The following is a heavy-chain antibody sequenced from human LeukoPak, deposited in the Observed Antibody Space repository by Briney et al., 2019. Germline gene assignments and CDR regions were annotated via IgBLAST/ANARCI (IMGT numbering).Heavy chain of an antibody. CDR1: GGSISSSSHS. D-gene: IGHD1-1*01. Sequence: SETLSLTCTISGGSISSSSHSWGWIRQPPGKGLEWTGTIYYTGRTYYNPSLESRLTISVDTSKNQFSLKLTSVTAADTAIYYCAQSLGSGNWIGNWFDPWGQGTLVTVSS. J-gene: IGHJ5*02. V-gene: IGHV4-39*01. CDR2: IYYTGRT. CDR3: AQSLGSGNWIGNWFDP.